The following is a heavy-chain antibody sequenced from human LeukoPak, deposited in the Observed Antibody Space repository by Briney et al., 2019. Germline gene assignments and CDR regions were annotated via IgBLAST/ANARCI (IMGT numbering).Heavy chain of an antibody. V-gene: IGHV3-33*01. CDR2: IWYDGSNK. J-gene: IGHJ3*02. CDR3: ARGLRNTDTFDI. Sequence: PGGCLRLSCAASGFIFSNYGMHWVRQAPGKGLEWVAVIWYDGSNKYYADSVKGRFTISRDNSKNTVYLQMNSLRAEDTAVYYCARGLRNTDTFDIWGQGTMVTVSS. CDR1: GFIFSNYG.